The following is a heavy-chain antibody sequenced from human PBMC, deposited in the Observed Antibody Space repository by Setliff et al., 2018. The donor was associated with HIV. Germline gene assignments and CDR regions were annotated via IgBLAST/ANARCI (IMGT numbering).Heavy chain of an antibody. D-gene: IGHD5-12*01. Sequence: ASVKVSCKPSGGSFNSAAINWVRQAPGKGLEWMGYFDPQDGETVYAQKFQGRVTMTEDTSIDTAYMELTRLRSEDTAVYYCAIDGAGGWLRPMPDYWGQGTLVTVSS. CDR3: AIDGAGGWLRPMPDY. CDR2: FDPQDGET. J-gene: IGHJ4*02. V-gene: IGHV1-24*01. CDR1: GGSFNSAA.